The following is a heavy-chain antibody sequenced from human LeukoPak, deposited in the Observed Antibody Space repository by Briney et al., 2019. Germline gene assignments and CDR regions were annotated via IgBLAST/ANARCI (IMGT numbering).Heavy chain of an antibody. CDR2: IIPIFGTA. V-gene: IGHV1-69*13. CDR1: GGTFSSYA. D-gene: IGHD6-13*01. CDR3: ARGPITAAGIGRFDY. J-gene: IGHJ4*02. Sequence: ASVKVSCKASGGTFSSYAISWVRQAPGQGLEWMGGIIPIFGTANYAQKFQGRVTITADESTSTAYMELSSLRSDDTAVYYCARGPITAAGIGRFDYWGQGTLVTVS.